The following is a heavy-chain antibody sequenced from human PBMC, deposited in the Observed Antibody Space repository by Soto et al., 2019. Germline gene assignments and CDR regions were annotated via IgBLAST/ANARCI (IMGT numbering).Heavy chain of an antibody. CDR2: IYYSGSN. D-gene: IGHD3-9*01. V-gene: IGHV4-61*01. J-gene: IGHJ3*02. Sequence: SETLSLTCTVSGGSVSSGSYYWSWIRQPPGKGREWIGYIYYSGSNNYNPSLKSRVTISVDTSKNQFSLKLSSVTAADTAVYYCAQDQYSYILTGYYAGAFDIWGQGTMVTVSS. CDR1: GGSVSSGSYY. CDR3: AQDQYSYILTGYYAGAFDI.